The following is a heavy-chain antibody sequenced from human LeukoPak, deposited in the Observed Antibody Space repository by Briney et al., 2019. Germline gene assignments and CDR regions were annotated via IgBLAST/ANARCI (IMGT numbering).Heavy chain of an antibody. CDR1: GGTFSSYA. J-gene: IGHJ6*03. CDR2: MNPNSGNT. V-gene: IGHV1-8*03. Sequence: GASVKVSCKASGGTFSSYAISWVRQAPGQGLEWMGWMNPNSGNTGYAQKFQGRVTITRNTSISTAYMELSSLRSEDTAVYYCARGLREEWLPGYWGYYMDVWGKGTTVTVSS. D-gene: IGHD3-3*01. CDR3: ARGLREEWLPGYWGYYMDV.